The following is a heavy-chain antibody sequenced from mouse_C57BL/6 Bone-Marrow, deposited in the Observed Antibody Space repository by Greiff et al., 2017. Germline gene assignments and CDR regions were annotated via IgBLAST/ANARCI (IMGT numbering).Heavy chain of an antibody. D-gene: IGHD3-2*02. J-gene: IGHJ4*01. CDR3: ARPGSSGPLAMDY. Sequence: QVQLQQSGTELVKPGASVKLSCKASGYTFTSYWMHWVKQRPGQGLEWIGNINPSNGGTNYNEKFKSKATLTVDKSSSTAYMQLSSLTSEDSAVYYCARPGSSGPLAMDYWGQGTSVTVSS. V-gene: IGHV1-53*01. CDR1: GYTFTSYW. CDR2: INPSNGGT.